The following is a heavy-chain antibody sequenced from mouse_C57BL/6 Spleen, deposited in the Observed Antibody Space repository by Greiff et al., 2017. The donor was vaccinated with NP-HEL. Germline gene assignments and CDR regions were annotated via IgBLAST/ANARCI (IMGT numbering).Heavy chain of an antibody. V-gene: IGHV1-69*01. J-gene: IGHJ2*01. Sequence: QVQLKQPGAELVMPGASVKLSCKASGYTFTSYWMHWVQQRPGQGLEWIGEIDPSDSYTNYNQKFKGKSTLTVDKSSSTAYMQLSSLTSEDSAVDYCARRGYGSSPIDYWGQGTTLTVSS. CDR1: GYTFTSYW. CDR3: ARRGYGSSPIDY. CDR2: IDPSDSYT. D-gene: IGHD1-1*01.